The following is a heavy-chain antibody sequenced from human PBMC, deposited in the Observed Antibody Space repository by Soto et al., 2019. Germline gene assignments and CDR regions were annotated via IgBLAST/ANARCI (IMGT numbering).Heavy chain of an antibody. D-gene: IGHD6-19*01. CDR2: INAGNGNT. V-gene: IGHV1-3*01. CDR3: ARGLAPYYFDY. CDR1: GYTFTSYA. J-gene: IGHJ4*02. Sequence: QVQLVQSGAEVKKPGASVKVSCKASGYTFTSYAMHWVRQAPGQRLEGMGWINAGNGNTKYSQKFQGRVTITRDTSASTAYMQLSSLRSEDTAVYYSARGLAPYYFDYWGQGTLVTVSS.